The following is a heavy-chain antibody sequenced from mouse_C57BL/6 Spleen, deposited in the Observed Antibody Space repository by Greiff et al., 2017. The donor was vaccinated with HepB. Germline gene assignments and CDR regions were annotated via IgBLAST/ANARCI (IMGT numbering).Heavy chain of an antibody. V-gene: IGHV5-17*01. CDR2: ISSGSSTI. Sequence: EVMLVDSGGGLVKPGGSLKLSCAASGFTFSDYGMHWVRQAPEKGLEWVAYISSGSSTIYYADTVKGRFTISRDNAKNTLFLQMTSLRSEDTAMYYCARAGNYDSPYYFDYWGQGTTLTVSS. CDR1: GFTFSDYG. J-gene: IGHJ2*01. D-gene: IGHD2-4*01. CDR3: ARAGNYDSPYYFDY.